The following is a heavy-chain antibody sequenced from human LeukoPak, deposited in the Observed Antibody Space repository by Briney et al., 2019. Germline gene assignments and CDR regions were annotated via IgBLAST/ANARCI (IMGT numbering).Heavy chain of an antibody. CDR1: GGSISSYY. V-gene: IGHV4-59*08. Sequence: SETLSLTCTVSGGSISSYYWSWIRQPPGKGLEWIGYIYYSGSTNYNPSLKSRVTISVDTSKNQFSLKLSSVTAADTAVYYCARGGIQTRSSWFDPWGQGTLVTVSS. D-gene: IGHD5-18*01. J-gene: IGHJ5*02. CDR3: ARGGIQTRSSWFDP. CDR2: IYYSGST.